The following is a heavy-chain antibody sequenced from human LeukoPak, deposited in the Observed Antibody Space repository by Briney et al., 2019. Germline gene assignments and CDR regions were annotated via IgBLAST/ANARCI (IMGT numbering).Heavy chain of an antibody. V-gene: IGHV4-59*01. CDR1: GGSISSYY. CDR2: IYYTGST. J-gene: IGHJ4*02. CDR3: AGRYSYGYVGY. D-gene: IGHD5-18*01. Sequence: SETLSLTCSVSGGSISSYYWSWIRQPPGKGLEWIGYIYYTGSTNYNPSLKSRVTISVDTSKNQFSLKLNSVTAADTAVYYCAGRYSYGYVGYWGQGTLVTVSS.